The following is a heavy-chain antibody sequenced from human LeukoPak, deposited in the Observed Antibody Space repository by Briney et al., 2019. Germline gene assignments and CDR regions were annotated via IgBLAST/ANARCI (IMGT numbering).Heavy chain of an antibody. CDR1: GFTFSIYG. J-gene: IGHJ3*02. CDR2: ISYDGSNK. D-gene: IGHD6-13*01. V-gene: IGHV3-30*03. Sequence: PGRSLRLSCAASGFTFSIYGIHWVRQAPGKGLEWVAVISYDGSNKYYADSVKGRFTISRDNSKNTLYLQMNSLRAEDTAVYYCARGSSSWYEGDAFDIRGQGTMVTVSS. CDR3: ARGSSSWYEGDAFDI.